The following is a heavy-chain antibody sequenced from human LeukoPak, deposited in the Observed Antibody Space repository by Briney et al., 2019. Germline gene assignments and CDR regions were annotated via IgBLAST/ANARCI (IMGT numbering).Heavy chain of an antibody. V-gene: IGHV4-61*02. CDR2: IFSSGST. CDR1: GGSISSDSQY. Sequence: SETLSLTCTVSGGSISSDSQYWSWIRQPAGKGLEWIGRIFSSGSTNYNPSLKSRVTISVDTSKNQFSLKLTSVTAADTAVYYCARRAHGGKAAFDIWGQGTMVTVSS. D-gene: IGHD4-23*01. J-gene: IGHJ3*02. CDR3: ARRAHGGKAAFDI.